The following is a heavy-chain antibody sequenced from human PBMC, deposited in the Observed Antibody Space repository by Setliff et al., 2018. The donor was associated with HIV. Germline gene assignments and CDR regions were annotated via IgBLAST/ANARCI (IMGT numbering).Heavy chain of an antibody. D-gene: IGHD5-18*01. CDR2: IYYSGST. CDR3: ARGGYSYGFGRHRAYFQY. V-gene: IGHV4-39*01. CDR1: GGSISSNSYY. J-gene: IGHJ1*01. Sequence: SETLSLTCTVSGGSISSNSYYWGWIRQPPGKGLEWIGSIYYSGSTYYNPSLKSRVTISVDTSKNQFSLKLSSVTAADTAVFYCARGGYSYGFGRHRAYFQYWGQGTQVTVSS.